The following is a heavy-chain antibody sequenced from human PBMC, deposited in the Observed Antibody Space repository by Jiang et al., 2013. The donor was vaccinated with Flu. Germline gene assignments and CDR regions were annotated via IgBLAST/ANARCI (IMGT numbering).Heavy chain of an antibody. Sequence: TCTVSGVSSSSSDFWGWIRQPPGKGLEWIGTIYYSGTTYYNPSLKSRVTISIDTSKMQFSLKVSSVNAADTAVYYCARHEELNYFNYWGQGTLVTVSS. D-gene: IGHD1-26*01. CDR3: ARHEELNYFNY. J-gene: IGHJ4*02. V-gene: IGHV4-39*01. CDR1: GVSSSSSDF. CDR2: IYYSGTT.